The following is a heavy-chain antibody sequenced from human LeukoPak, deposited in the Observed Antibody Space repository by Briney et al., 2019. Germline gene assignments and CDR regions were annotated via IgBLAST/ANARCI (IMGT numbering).Heavy chain of an antibody. V-gene: IGHV3-7*01. Sequence: PGGSLRLSCAASGFTFHTYWMTWVRQAPGKGLEWVANIKEDGSEKYYLDSAKGRFTISRDNAKKSLYLEMNSLRAEDTAVYYCARDDEITFGTDSWGQGTLVTVSS. CDR3: ARDDEITFGTDS. CDR2: IKEDGSEK. D-gene: IGHD3-16*01. J-gene: IGHJ4*02. CDR1: GFTFHTYW.